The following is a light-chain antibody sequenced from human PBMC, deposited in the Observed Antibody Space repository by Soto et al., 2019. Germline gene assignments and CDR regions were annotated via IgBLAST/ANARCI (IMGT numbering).Light chain of an antibody. J-gene: IGLJ1*01. CDR3: CSYTDSRTHI. Sequence: QSVLTQPASVSGSPGQSITISCTGTSSDVGGYNYVSWYQQHPVKAPILIIFDVSYRPSGISNRFSASKSGDTASLTISGLQADDEADYYCCSYTDSRTHIFGSGTKVTVL. CDR1: SSDVGGYNY. CDR2: DVS. V-gene: IGLV2-14*03.